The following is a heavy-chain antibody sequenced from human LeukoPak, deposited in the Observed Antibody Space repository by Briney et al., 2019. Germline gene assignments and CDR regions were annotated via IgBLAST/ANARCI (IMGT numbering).Heavy chain of an antibody. Sequence: KPSETLSLTCTVSGGSISSYYWSWIRQPAGKGLEWIGRIYTSGSTNYNPSLKGRVTISVDTSKNQFSLKLSSVTAADTAVYYCARTGRYYDSSGYYYSNDYWGQGTLVTVSS. CDR1: GGSISSYY. CDR3: ARTGRYYDSSGYYYSNDY. CDR2: IYTSGST. V-gene: IGHV4-4*07. J-gene: IGHJ4*02. D-gene: IGHD3-22*01.